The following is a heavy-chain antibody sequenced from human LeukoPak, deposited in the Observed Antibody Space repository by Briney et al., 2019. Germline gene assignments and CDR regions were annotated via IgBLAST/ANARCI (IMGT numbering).Heavy chain of an antibody. V-gene: IGHV4-34*01. J-gene: IGHJ6*03. D-gene: IGHD4-11*01. CDR1: GGSFSDYY. CDR2: INHSGNT. Sequence: SETLSLTCAVYGGSFSDYYWTWIRQPPGKGLEWIAEINHSGNTYYNPSLQSRVTISVDTSRNQFSLNLSSVTAADTAVYYCASEATVIAKTRGGSRGHYYYHMDVWGKGTTVSVSS. CDR3: ASEATVIAKTRGGSRGHYYYHMDV.